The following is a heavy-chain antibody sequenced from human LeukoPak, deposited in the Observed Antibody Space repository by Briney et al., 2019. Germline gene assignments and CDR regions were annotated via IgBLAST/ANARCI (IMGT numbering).Heavy chain of an antibody. CDR1: GFTFSSYA. J-gene: IGHJ4*02. CDR3: ARAQGTTNGLLDN. V-gene: IGHV3-23*01. Sequence: GGSLRLSCAASGFTFSSYAMHWVRQAPGKGLEWVSVISGSGGTTYYADSVKGRFTTSRDNSKNTLYLQMNSLRAEDTAVYYCARAQGTTNGLLDNWGQGVLVTVSS. CDR2: ISGSGGTT. D-gene: IGHD5-24*01.